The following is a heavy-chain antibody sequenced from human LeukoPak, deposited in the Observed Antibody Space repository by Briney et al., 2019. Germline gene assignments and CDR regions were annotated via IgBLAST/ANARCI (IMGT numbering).Heavy chain of an antibody. J-gene: IGHJ6*03. D-gene: IGHD3-16*01. CDR2: ISGSGGST. CDR3: AKDGGLSHYYYFYMDV. V-gene: IGHV3-23*01. Sequence: GGSLRLSCAASGFTFSSYAMSWVRQAPGRGLEWVSGISGSGGSTYYADSVKGRFTISRDNSKNTLYLQMNSLRAEDTAVFYCAKDGGLSHYYYFYMDVWGKGITVTVSS. CDR1: GFTFSSYA.